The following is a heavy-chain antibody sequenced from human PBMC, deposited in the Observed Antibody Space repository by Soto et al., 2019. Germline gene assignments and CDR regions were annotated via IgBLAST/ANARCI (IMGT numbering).Heavy chain of an antibody. CDR3: ASTTKLLVLYYYYGMDV. CDR1: GGSISSSSYY. V-gene: IGHV4-39*01. D-gene: IGHD2-21*01. CDR2: LYYSGST. J-gene: IGHJ6*02. Sequence: QLQLQESGPGLVKPSETLSLTCTVSGGSISSSSYYWGWIRQPPGKGLEWIRSLYYSGSTYYNPSLKSRVTISVDTSKNQFSLKLSSVTAADTAVYYCASTTKLLVLYYYYGMDVWGQGTTDTVSS.